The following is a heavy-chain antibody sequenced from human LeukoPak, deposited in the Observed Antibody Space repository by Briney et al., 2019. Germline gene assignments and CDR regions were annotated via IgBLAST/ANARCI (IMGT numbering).Heavy chain of an antibody. Sequence: SETLPLTCTVSGGSISSYYWSWTRQPPGKGLEWIGYIYYSGSTNYNPSLKRRVTISVDTSKNQFSLKLSSVTAADTAVYHCARDDYGDRTYYYGMYGWRRGTTVASPQ. CDR3: ARDDYGDRTYYYGMYG. CDR1: GGSISSYY. J-gene: IGHJ6*01. V-gene: IGHV4-59*01. CDR2: IYYSGST. D-gene: IGHD4-17*01.